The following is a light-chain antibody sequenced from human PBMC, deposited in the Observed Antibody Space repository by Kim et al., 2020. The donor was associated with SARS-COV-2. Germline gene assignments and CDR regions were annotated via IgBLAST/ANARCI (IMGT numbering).Light chain of an antibody. CDR3: AAWDDSLSGFVV. J-gene: IGLJ2*01. CDR1: SSNIGSKA. V-gene: IGLV1-44*01. CDR2: SNN. Sequence: ELTQPPSASGTPGQRVTISCSGSSSNIGSKAVNWYQQLPGTAPKLLIYSNNQRPSGVPDRFSGSKSDTSASLAISGLQSEDEADYYCAAWDDSLSGFVVFGGGIQLTVL.